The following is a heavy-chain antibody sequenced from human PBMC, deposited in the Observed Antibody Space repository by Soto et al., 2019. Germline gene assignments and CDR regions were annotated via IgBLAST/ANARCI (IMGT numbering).Heavy chain of an antibody. CDR1: GYTFTGYY. V-gene: IGHV1-2*04. D-gene: IGHD3-22*01. J-gene: IGHJ6*02. CDR2: INPNSGGT. Sequence: ASVKVSCKASGYTFTGYYMHWGRQAPGQGLEWMGWINPNSGGTNYAQKFQGWVTMTRDTSISTAYMELSRLRSDDTAVYYCAREQTPYYYDSSGYYAPYYYYYGMDVWGQGTTVTV. CDR3: AREQTPYYYDSSGYYAPYYYYYGMDV.